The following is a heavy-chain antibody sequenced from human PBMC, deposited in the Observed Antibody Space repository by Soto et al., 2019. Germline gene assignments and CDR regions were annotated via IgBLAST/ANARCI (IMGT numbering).Heavy chain of an antibody. J-gene: IGHJ4*02. Sequence: GGSLRLSCAASGFTFSSYWMSWVRQAPGKGLEWVANIKQDGSEKYYVDSVKGRFTISRDNAKNSLYLQMNSLRAEDTAVYYCSSPNLYYDFWSGYMLGSFDYWGQGTLVTVSS. V-gene: IGHV3-7*01. CDR3: SSPNLYYDFWSGYMLGSFDY. CDR1: GFTFSSYW. D-gene: IGHD3-3*01. CDR2: IKQDGSEK.